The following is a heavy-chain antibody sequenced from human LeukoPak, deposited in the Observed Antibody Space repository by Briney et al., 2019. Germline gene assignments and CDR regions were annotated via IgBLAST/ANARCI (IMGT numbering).Heavy chain of an antibody. V-gene: IGHV3-53*01. CDR1: GLTVSSNY. Sequence: GGSLRLSCAASGLTVSSNYMSWVRQAPGRWLEWVSVIYSGGSTYYADSVKGRFTISRDNSKNTLYLQMNSLRAEDTAVYYCARPETSGWYCKDWGQGTLVTVSS. CDR3: ARPETSGWYCKD. CDR2: IYSGGST. J-gene: IGHJ4*02. D-gene: IGHD6-19*01.